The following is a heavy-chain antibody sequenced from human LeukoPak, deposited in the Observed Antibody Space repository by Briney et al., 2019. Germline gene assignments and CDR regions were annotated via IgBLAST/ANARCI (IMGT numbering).Heavy chain of an antibody. D-gene: IGHD6-19*01. J-gene: IGHJ3*02. CDR3: ARITTAGIRAFDI. V-gene: IGHV3-7*01. CDR1: GFTFSRYW. Sequence: GGSLRLSCAASGFTFSRYWMSWVRQAPGKGLEWVANIKADGSETDYVDSVKGRFTISRDNAKSSLYLQMNSLRVEDTALYYCARITTAGIRAFDIWGQGTTVTVSS. CDR2: IKADGSET.